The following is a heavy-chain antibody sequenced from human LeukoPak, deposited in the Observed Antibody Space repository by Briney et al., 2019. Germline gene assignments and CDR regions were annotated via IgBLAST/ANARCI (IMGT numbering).Heavy chain of an antibody. CDR2: ISSSSGYI. D-gene: IGHD3-22*01. Sequence: KSGGSLRLSCAASGFTFSSYSMNWVRQAPGKGLEWVSSISSSSGYIYYADSVKGRFTISRDNAKNSLYLQMNSLRAEDTAVYYCARDREGTYYDSSGQGAFDIWGQGTMVTVSS. CDR3: ARDREGTYYDSSGQGAFDI. CDR1: GFTFSSYS. J-gene: IGHJ3*02. V-gene: IGHV3-21*01.